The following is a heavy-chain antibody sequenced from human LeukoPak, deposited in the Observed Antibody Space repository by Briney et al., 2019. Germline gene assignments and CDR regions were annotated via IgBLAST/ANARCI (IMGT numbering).Heavy chain of an antibody. D-gene: IGHD5-18*01. CDR2: ISYDGSNK. CDR1: GFTFSTYA. V-gene: IGHV3-30-3*01. J-gene: IGHJ4*02. CDR3: ARDDRGYSYGSSC. Sequence: PGRSLRLSCAASGFTFSTYAMHWVRQAPGKGLEWVVVISYDGSNKYYADSVKGRFTISRDNSKNTLYLQMNSLRAEDTAVYYCARDDRGYSYGSSCWGQGTLVTVSS.